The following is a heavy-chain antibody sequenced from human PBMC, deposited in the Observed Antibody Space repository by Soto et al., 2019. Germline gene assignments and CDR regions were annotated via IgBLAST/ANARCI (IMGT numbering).Heavy chain of an antibody. J-gene: IGHJ3*02. CDR3: ARPSELYGDYGWGAFDI. D-gene: IGHD4-17*01. V-gene: IGHV5-51*01. CDR1: GYSFTSYW. CDR2: IYPGDSDT. Sequence: GESLKISCNGSGYSFTSYWIGWVRQMPGKGLEWMGIIYPGDSDTRYSPSFQGQVTISADKSISTAYLQWSSLKASDTAMYYCARPSELYGDYGWGAFDIWDQGTMVTVSS.